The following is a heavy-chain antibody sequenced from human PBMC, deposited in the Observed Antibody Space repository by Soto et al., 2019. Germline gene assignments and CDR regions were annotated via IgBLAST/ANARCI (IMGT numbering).Heavy chain of an antibody. D-gene: IGHD4-17*01. V-gene: IGHV4-61*01. Sequence: SETLSLTCTVSGGSVSSGSYYWSWIRQPPGKGLEWIEYIYYSGSTNYNPSLKSRVTISVDTSKNQFSLKLSSVTAADTAVYYCARDNLDYYSDPFDYWGQGTLVTVSS. CDR2: IYYSGST. CDR3: ARDNLDYYSDPFDY. CDR1: GGSVSSGSYY. J-gene: IGHJ4*02.